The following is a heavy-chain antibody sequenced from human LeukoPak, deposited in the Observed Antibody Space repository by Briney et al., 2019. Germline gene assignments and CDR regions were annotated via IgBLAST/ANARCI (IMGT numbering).Heavy chain of an antibody. Sequence: SETLSVTCAVYGGSFSGYYWSWIRQPPGNGLEWIGEINHSGSTNYNPSLKSRVTISVDTSKNQFSLKLSSVTAADTAVYYCARDSRYSNYVIAYWGQGTLVTVSS. D-gene: IGHD4-11*01. J-gene: IGHJ4*02. CDR3: ARDSRYSNYVIAY. CDR2: INHSGST. V-gene: IGHV4-34*01. CDR1: GGSFSGYY.